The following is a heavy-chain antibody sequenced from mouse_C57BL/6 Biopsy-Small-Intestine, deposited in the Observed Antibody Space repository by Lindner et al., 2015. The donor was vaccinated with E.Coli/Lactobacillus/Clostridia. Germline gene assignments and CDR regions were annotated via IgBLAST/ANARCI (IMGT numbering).Heavy chain of an antibody. Sequence: VQLQESGPELVKPGASVKISCEASGYTFTDYNMDWVKQSHGKSLEWIGYIYPNNGGTGYNQKFKSKATLTVDKSSSTAYMELHSLTSEDSAVYYCVRYWGDYWGQGTTLTVSS. CDR2: IYPNNGGT. V-gene: IGHV1-34*02. CDR3: VRYWGDY. J-gene: IGHJ2*01. D-gene: IGHD4-1*01. CDR1: GYTFTDYN.